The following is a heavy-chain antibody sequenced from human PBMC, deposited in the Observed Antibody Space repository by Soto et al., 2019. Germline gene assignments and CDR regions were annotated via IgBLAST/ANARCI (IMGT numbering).Heavy chain of an antibody. D-gene: IGHD3-3*01. CDR3: VIRFLDPPDYLDY. CDR1: GYRFTSDG. CDR2: ISAYNGNT. V-gene: IGHV1-18*01. Sequence: ASVKGYFKGSGYRFTSDGSGWGRQEPGQGLEWMGWISAYNGNTNYAQKLQGRVTMTTYTSTSTAYMELRSLRSDDTAVYYCVIRFLDPPDYLDYRGQGTLVTVSS. J-gene: IGHJ4*02.